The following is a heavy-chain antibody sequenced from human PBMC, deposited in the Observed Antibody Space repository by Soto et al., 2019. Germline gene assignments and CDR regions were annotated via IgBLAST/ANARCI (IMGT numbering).Heavy chain of an antibody. CDR2: IFYSGRT. CDR3: ARDLRGASYRMDV. D-gene: IGHD3-10*01. V-gene: IGHV4-31*03. Sequence: QVQLQESGPGLVKPSQTLSLTCTFSGGSISSGGYYWSWIRQHPGKGLEWLGYIFYSGRTYYNPSLKSRVTISLDTSTNQCSLNLSSVTAAETAVYYGARDLRGASYRMDVWGQGTTVTVSS. CDR1: GGSISSGGYY. J-gene: IGHJ6*02.